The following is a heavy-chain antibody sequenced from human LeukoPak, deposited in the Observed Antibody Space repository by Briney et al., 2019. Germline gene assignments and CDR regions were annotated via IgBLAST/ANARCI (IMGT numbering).Heavy chain of an antibody. CDR1: GYTFIGYH. Sequence: ASVKVSCKASGYTFIGYHIHWVRQAPGQGLEWMGWINANSGGTNYVQKFQGRVTMTRDTSISTAYMEPSRLTSDDTAVYYCARDSGRFDVFDIWGQGTMVTVSS. CDR2: INANSGGT. D-gene: IGHD3-10*01. J-gene: IGHJ3*02. V-gene: IGHV1-2*02. CDR3: ARDSGRFDVFDI.